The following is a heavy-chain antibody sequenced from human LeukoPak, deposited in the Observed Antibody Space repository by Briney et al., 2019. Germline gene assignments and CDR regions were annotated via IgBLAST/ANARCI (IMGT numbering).Heavy chain of an antibody. D-gene: IGHD2-15*01. CDR3: ARVKAGDIVDP. CDR1: GFTFSSYS. Sequence: PGGSLRLSCAASGFTFSSYSMNWVRQAPGKGLEWVSYISSSSSTIYYADSVKGRFTISRDDAKNSLYLQMNSLRAEDTAVYYCARVKAGDIVDPWGQGTLVTVSS. J-gene: IGHJ5*02. CDR2: ISSSSSTI. V-gene: IGHV3-48*01.